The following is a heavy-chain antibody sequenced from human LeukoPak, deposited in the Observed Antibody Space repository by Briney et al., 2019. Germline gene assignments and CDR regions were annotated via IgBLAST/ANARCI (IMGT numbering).Heavy chain of an antibody. CDR2: IKQDGSEK. Sequence: GGSLRLSCAASGFTFSSYWMSWVRQAPGKGLEWVANIKQDGSEKYYVDSVKGRFTISRDNAKNSLYLQMNSLRAEDTAVYYCARPHCSSTSCYNRTAFRGQGTLVTVSS. V-gene: IGHV3-7*01. CDR1: GFTFSSYW. D-gene: IGHD2-2*02. CDR3: ARPHCSSTSCYNRTAF. J-gene: IGHJ4*02.